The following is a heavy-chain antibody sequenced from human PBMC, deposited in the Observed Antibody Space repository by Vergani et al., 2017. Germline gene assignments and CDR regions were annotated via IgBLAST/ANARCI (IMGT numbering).Heavy chain of an antibody. Sequence: QVQLQQWGAGLLKPSETLSLTCAVYGGSFSGYYWSWIRQPAGKGLEWIGRVYTSGSTNYNPSLKSRVTISVDTSKTQFSLKLSSVTAADTAVYYCARDRGGYCSSTSCFDDAFDIWGQGTMVTVSS. D-gene: IGHD2-2*01. CDR2: VYTSGST. CDR3: ARDRGGYCSSTSCFDDAFDI. V-gene: IGHV4-59*10. CDR1: GGSFSGYY. J-gene: IGHJ3*02.